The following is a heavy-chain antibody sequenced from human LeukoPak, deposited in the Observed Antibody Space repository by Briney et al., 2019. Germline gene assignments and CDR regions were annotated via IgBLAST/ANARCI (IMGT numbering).Heavy chain of an antibody. CDR2: IYYSGST. Sequence: SETLSLTCTVSGVSISSYYWSWIRQPPGKGLEWIGYIYYSGSTNYNPSLKSRVTISVDTSKNQFSLKLSSVTAADTAVYYCARVGIMITFGGVRPNWFDPWGQGTLVTVSS. J-gene: IGHJ5*02. CDR3: ARVGIMITFGGVRPNWFDP. V-gene: IGHV4-59*01. D-gene: IGHD3-16*01. CDR1: GVSISSYY.